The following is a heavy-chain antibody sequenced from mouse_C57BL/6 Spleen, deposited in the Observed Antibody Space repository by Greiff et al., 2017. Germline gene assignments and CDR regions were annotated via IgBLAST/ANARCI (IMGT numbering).Heavy chain of an antibody. CDR1: GYTFTSYW. V-gene: IGHV1-52*01. CDR2: IDPSDSET. CDR3: ATYSNSFAD. D-gene: IGHD2-5*01. Sequence: QVQLQQSGAELVRPGSSVKLSCKASGYTFTSYWMHWVKQRPIQGLEWIGNIDPSDSETHYNQKFKDKATLTVDKSSSTAYMQLSSLTYEDSAVYYCATYSNSFADWGQGTLVTVSA. J-gene: IGHJ3*01.